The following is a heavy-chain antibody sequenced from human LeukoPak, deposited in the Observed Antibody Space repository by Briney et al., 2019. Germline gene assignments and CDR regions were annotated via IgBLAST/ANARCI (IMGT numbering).Heavy chain of an antibody. CDR3: AREGLTGRVTDAFDI. D-gene: IGHD3-9*01. J-gene: IGHJ3*02. CDR2: IYYSGST. CDR1: GGSISSYY. V-gene: IGHV4-59*01. Sequence: NSSETLSLTCTVSGGSISSYYWSWIRQPPGKGLEWIGYIYYSGSTNYNPSLKSRVTISVDTSKNQFSLKLSSATAADTAVYYCAREGLTGRVTDAFDIWGQGTMVTVSS.